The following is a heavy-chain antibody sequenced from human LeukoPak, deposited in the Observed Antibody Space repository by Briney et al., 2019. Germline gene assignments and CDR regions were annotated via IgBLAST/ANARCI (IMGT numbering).Heavy chain of an antibody. V-gene: IGHV3-30*02. Sequence: PGGSLRLSCAGSGFSFSSYGMHWVRQAPGKGLEWMAFIRSDGSNKYYADSVKGRFTISRDNSKNTLYLRMNSLRAEDTAVYYCARGVDYWGQGTLVTVSS. CDR2: IRSDGSNK. CDR3: ARGVDY. J-gene: IGHJ4*02. CDR1: GFSFSSYG.